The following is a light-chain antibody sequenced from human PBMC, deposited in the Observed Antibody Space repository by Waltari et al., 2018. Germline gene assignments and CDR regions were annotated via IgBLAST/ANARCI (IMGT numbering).Light chain of an antibody. V-gene: IGLV2-14*03. CDR1: SSDIGGYDY. Sequence: QSALTQPASVSGSPGQSITISCTCTSSDIGGYDYVSWYQQHPGTAPKLIIYDVNKRPSGVSNRFSGSKSGNTASLTISGLQTDDEADYYCSSYTSSNTFLFGTGTKVTVL. CDR3: SSYTSSNTFL. J-gene: IGLJ1*01. CDR2: DVN.